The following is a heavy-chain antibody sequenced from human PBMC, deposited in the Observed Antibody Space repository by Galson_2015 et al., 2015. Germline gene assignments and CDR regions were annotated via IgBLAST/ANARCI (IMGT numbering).Heavy chain of an antibody. J-gene: IGHJ5*02. CDR1: SGSISSSSYY. Sequence: SEPLSLTCPVSSGSISSSSYYWGWLRQPPGKGLEWIGSIYYSGSTYYNPSLKSRVTISVDTSKNQFSLKLSSVTAADTAVYYCARLKYNWNYGLIDPWGQGTLVTVSS. D-gene: IGHD1-7*01. CDR2: IYYSGST. V-gene: IGHV4-39*01. CDR3: ARLKYNWNYGLIDP.